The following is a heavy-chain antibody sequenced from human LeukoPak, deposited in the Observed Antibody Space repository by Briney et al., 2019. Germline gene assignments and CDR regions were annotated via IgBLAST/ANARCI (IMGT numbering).Heavy chain of an antibody. CDR3: ARDLTIAAAGTFGY. CDR1: GYTFTSYG. CDR2: ISSYNGNT. V-gene: IGHV1-18*01. D-gene: IGHD6-13*01. Sequence: ASVKVSCKTSGYTFTSYGVSWVRQAPGQGLEWMGWISSYNGNTNYAQNFQGRVTMTTDTSTSTAYMELRSLRSDDTAVYYCARDLTIAAAGTFGYWGQGILVTVSS. J-gene: IGHJ4*02.